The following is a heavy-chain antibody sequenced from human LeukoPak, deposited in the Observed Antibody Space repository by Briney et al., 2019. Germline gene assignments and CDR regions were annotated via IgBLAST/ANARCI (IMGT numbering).Heavy chain of an antibody. CDR2: IYYTEDSRST. J-gene: IGHJ4*02. D-gene: IGHD5-12*01. CDR3: ARVGGFSGFY. V-gene: IGHV4-59*01. Sequence: KASETLPLTCSVSGGSINHYFWSWIRQSPGMGLEWIGYIYYTEDSRSTNYSPSLKSRVTISLDTSKNQLSLILTSVVAADTAVYYCARVGGFSGFYWGQGALVTVSS. CDR1: GGSINHYF.